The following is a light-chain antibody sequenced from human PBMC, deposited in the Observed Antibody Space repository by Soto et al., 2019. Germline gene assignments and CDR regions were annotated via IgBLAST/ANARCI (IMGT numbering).Light chain of an antibody. J-gene: IGKJ1*01. CDR2: DAS. CDR3: QHYDSARWT. V-gene: IGKV3-20*01. CDR1: QSISSTY. Sequence: EIVLTQSPGTLSLSPGERATLSCRASQSISSTYLTWYHQIPGQAPRLLIYDASRRATGIPDRFSGSGSGTDFSLTISRLEPEDFAVYYCQHYDSARWTFGLGTKVDIK.